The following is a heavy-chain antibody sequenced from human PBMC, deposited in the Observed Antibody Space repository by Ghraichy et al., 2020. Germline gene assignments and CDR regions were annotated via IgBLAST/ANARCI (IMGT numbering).Heavy chain of an antibody. CDR2: ISAYNGNT. CDR3: ARDGRKYVSTFDY. Sequence: ASVKVSCKASGYTFSNYGFTWVRQAPGQGLEWMGRISAYNGNTNYAQKFQDRVTMTTDTSTSTAYMELRSLRSDDTAMYFCARDGRKYVSTFDYWGQGTLVAVSS. J-gene: IGHJ4*02. D-gene: IGHD2/OR15-2a*01. V-gene: IGHV1-18*04. CDR1: GYTFSNYG.